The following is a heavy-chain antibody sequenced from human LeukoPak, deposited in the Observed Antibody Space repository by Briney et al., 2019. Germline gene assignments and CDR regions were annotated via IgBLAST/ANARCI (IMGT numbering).Heavy chain of an antibody. J-gene: IGHJ3*02. D-gene: IGHD6-6*01. Sequence: ASVKVSCKASGYTFTGYGISWVRQAPGQGLEWMGWISAYNGNTNYAQKLQGRVTMTTDTSTSTAYMELRSLRSDDTAVYYCARDFIAARPFDAFDIWGQGTMVTVSS. CDR3: ARDFIAARPFDAFDI. V-gene: IGHV1-18*01. CDR2: ISAYNGNT. CDR1: GYTFTGYG.